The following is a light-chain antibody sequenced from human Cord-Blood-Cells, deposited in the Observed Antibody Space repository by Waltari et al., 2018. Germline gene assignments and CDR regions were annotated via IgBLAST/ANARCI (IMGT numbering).Light chain of an antibody. V-gene: IGLV1-44*01. CDR1: SPNIGSNT. Sequence: QSVLTQPPSASGTPGHRATISCSGSSPNIGSNTLNWYQQLPGTAPKLPIYRNNQRPSGVPDRFSGSKSGTSASLAISGLQAEDEADYYCAAWDDSLNGPVFGGGTKLTVL. CDR2: RNN. CDR3: AAWDDSLNGPV. J-gene: IGLJ3*02.